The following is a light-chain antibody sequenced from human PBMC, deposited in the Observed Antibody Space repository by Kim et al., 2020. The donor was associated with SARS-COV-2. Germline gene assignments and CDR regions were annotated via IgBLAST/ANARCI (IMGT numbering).Light chain of an antibody. CDR3: NSRDSNDNVV. CDR2: GKN. CDR1: SLRSYY. V-gene: IGLV3-19*01. Sequence: VAFGQTVRITCQGDSLRSYYATWYQQKPGQAPIVVIYGKNNRPSGIPDRFSGSSSGNTASLTITGTRAGDEADYYCNSRDSNDNVVFGGGTQLTVL. J-gene: IGLJ2*01.